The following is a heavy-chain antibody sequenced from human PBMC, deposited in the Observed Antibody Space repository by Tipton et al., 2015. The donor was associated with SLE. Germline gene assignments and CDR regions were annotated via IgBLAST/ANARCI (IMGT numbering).Heavy chain of an antibody. CDR3: ARDEYRYDTTGYHLLGHFDF. D-gene: IGHD3-22*01. Sequence: TLSLTCTVSGGSIITSLYYWGWIRQPPGKGLEWVGTVYYTWNTFYNPSLKSRVTISVDTSKNQFSLNLSSVTAADTAVYYCARDEYRYDTTGYHLLGHFDFWGQGTLVTVSS. J-gene: IGHJ4*02. CDR2: VYYTWNT. V-gene: IGHV4-39*07. CDR1: GGSIITSLYY.